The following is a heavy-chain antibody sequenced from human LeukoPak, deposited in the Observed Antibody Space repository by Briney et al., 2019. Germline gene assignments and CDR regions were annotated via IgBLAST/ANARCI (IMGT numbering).Heavy chain of an antibody. V-gene: IGHV4-59*01. D-gene: IGHD6-13*01. J-gene: IGHJ4*02. CDR1: GGSISSYY. CDR2: IHYTGST. Sequence: SETLSLTCTVSGGSISSYYWNWIRQPPGKGLEWIGYIHYTGSTNYNPSLKSRLTISVVTSKNQFSLKLSSVTAADTAVYYCAREPRYSSSWYYFDYWGQGTLVTVSS. CDR3: AREPRYSSSWYYFDY.